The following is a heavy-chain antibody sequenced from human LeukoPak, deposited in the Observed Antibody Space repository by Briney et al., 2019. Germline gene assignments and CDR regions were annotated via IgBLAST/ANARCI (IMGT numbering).Heavy chain of an antibody. Sequence: GGSLRLSCAASGFTFSSYWMHWVRQAPGKGLVWVSRINSDGSSTSYADSVKGRFTISRDNAKNSLYLQMNSLRAEDTALYYCAKEMYYYDSSGYFYYYGMDVWGQGTTVTVSS. V-gene: IGHV3-74*01. CDR2: INSDGSST. D-gene: IGHD3-22*01. CDR1: GFTFSSYW. J-gene: IGHJ6*02. CDR3: AKEMYYYDSSGYFYYYGMDV.